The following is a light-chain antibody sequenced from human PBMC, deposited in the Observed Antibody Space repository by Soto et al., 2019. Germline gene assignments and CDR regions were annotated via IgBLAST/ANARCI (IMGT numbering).Light chain of an antibody. Sequence: EIVMTQSPATLSVSPGGRATLSCRASQSISDTLAWYQQKPGQAPRLLIHGASTRAPGFTARFSGSGSGTDFTLTISSLQSEDFAVYYCQQYNNWPWTFGQGTKVEIK. CDR3: QQYNNWPWT. J-gene: IGKJ1*01. CDR2: GAS. CDR1: QSISDT. V-gene: IGKV3-15*01.